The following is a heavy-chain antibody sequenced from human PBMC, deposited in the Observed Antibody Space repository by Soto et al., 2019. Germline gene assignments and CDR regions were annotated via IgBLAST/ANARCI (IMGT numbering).Heavy chain of an antibody. CDR2: IYHSRST. CDR3: ARGHDFWTP. J-gene: IGHJ5*02. CDR1: GGSLISYY. Sequence: SETLSLTCTVSGGSLISYYWSWIRQSPGKGLEWIRYIYHSRSTDSNPSLKSRATISADTSKNQLSLKLNSVTVADTAVYYCARGHDFWTPWGQGILVTVSS. D-gene: IGHD3-3*01. V-gene: IGHV4-59*01.